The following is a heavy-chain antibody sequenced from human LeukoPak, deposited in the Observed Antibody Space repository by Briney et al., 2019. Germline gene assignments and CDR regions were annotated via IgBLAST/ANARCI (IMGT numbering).Heavy chain of an antibody. CDR2: ISGSGGST. CDR3: AKDRGIAARQYYGLDV. D-gene: IGHD6-25*01. Sequence: GGSLRLSCAASGFTFSSYAMSWVRQAPGKGLEWVSAISGSGGSTYYADSVKGRFTISRDNSKNTLYLQMNSLRAEDTAVYYCAKDRGIAARQYYGLDVWGQGTTVTVSS. CDR1: GFTFSSYA. J-gene: IGHJ6*02. V-gene: IGHV3-23*01.